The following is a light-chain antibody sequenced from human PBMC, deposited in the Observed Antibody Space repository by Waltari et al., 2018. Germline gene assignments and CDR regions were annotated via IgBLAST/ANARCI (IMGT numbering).Light chain of an antibody. CDR2: GAS. CDR1: QGVSSS. V-gene: IGKV3-15*01. J-gene: IGKJ1*01. CDR3: QQYKAWPRT. Sequence: EIVMTQSPATLSVSPGERATLSCTASQGVSSSLACYPEKPGQPPRLLIYGASTRATSIPGRISGSGSGAEFTLTISSLQSEDSAVYYCQQYKAWPRTFGQGTKLEVK.